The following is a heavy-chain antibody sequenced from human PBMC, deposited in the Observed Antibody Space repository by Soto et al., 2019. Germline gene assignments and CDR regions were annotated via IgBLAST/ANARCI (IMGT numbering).Heavy chain of an antibody. CDR2: IYYSGST. V-gene: IGHV4-59*01. Sequence: QVQLQESGPGLVKPSETLSLTCTVSGGSISSYYWSWIRQPPGKRLEWIGYIYYSGSTNYNPSLKSRVTISVDTSKKQFSLKLSSLTAADTAVYYCARGSGSVADMDVWGKGTTVTVSS. CDR1: GGSISSYY. D-gene: IGHD6-19*01. J-gene: IGHJ6*03. CDR3: ARGSGSVADMDV.